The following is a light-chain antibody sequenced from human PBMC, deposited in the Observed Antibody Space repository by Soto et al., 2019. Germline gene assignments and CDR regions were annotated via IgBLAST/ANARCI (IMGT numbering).Light chain of an antibody. CDR2: AQX. J-gene: IGKJ3*01. CDR1: HIVSTS. Sequence: EIVLTHSPATLSLSPGERSTLSCRASHIVSTSLAWYHQKTGQAPRMLXXAQXNRATGIPARFIGSGSGKDFTLTIGSLEPEDFAVYYCQQRSTWPTCTFGPGTKVDIK. CDR3: QQRSTWPTCT. V-gene: IGKV3-11*01.